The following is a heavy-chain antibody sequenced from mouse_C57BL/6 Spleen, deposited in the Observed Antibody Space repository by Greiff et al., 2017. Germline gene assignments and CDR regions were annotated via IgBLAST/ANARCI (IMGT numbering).Heavy chain of an antibody. CDR1: GFTFSSYT. J-gene: IGHJ4*01. D-gene: IGHD2-4*01. V-gene: IGHV5-9*01. Sequence: EVKLVESGGGLVKPGGSLKLSCAASGFTFSSYTMSWVRQTPEKRLEWVATISGGGGNTYYPDSVKGRFTISRDNAKNTLYLQMSSLRSEDTALYYCARRDYDYDDYAMDYWGQGTSVTVSS. CDR3: ARRDYDYDDYAMDY. CDR2: ISGGGGNT.